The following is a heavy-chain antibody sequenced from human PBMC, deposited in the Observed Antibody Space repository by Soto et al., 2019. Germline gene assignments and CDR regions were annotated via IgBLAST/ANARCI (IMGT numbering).Heavy chain of an antibody. CDR3: AKVIRADSTSSNFYYYSGLDV. Sequence: QVQLVESGGGVVQPGRSLRLSCAASGFTFRTYGMHWVRQAPGKGLEWLAVISNNGINKYYADSVKGRFTISRDNSRHTLFLQMNSLRSEDTAIYYCAKVIRADSTSSNFYYYSGLDVWGQGTTVTVSS. CDR2: ISNNGINK. V-gene: IGHV3-30*18. D-gene: IGHD6-6*01. J-gene: IGHJ6*02. CDR1: GFTFRTYG.